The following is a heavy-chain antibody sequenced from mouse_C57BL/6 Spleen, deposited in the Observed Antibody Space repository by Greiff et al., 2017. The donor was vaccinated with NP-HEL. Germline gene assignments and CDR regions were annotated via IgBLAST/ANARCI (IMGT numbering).Heavy chain of an antibody. Sequence: EVKLVESGGGLVKPGGSLKLSCAASGFTFSSYAMSWVRQTPEKRLEWVATISDGGSYTYYPDNVKGRFTISRDNAKNNLYLQMSHLKSEDTAMYYCARDLLKGDYYAMDYWGQGTSVTVSS. D-gene: IGHD2-14*01. J-gene: IGHJ4*01. V-gene: IGHV5-4*01. CDR1: GFTFSSYA. CDR3: ARDLLKGDYYAMDY. CDR2: ISDGGSYT.